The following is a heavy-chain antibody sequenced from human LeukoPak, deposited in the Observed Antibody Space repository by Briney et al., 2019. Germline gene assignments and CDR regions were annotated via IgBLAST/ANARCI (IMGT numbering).Heavy chain of an antibody. CDR3: AREGYYYDSSGYRDAFDI. D-gene: IGHD3-22*01. CDR2: IYYSGST. J-gene: IGHJ3*02. CDR1: GGSISSYY. V-gene: IGHV4-59*01. Sequence: SETLSLTCTVSGGSISSYYWSWIRQPPGKGLEWIGYIYYSGSTNYNPSLKSRVTISVDTSKNQFSLKLSSVTAADTAVYYCAREGYYYDSSGYRDAFDIWGQGTMVTVSS.